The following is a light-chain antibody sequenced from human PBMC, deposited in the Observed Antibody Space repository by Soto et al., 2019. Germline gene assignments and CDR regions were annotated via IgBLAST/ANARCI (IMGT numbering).Light chain of an antibody. CDR2: GAS. Sequence: EIVLTQSPGTLSLSPGERATLSCRASQSISSSSLAWYQQKPRQAPRLLIYGASSRATGIPDRFSGTGSETDFTLTISRLEPEDFAVYYCQQYDNSPITLGQGTRLEIK. CDR1: QSISSSS. CDR3: QQYDNSPIT. J-gene: IGKJ5*01. V-gene: IGKV3-20*01.